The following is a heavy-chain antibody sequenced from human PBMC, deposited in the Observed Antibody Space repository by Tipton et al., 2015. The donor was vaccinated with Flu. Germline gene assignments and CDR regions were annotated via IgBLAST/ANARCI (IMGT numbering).Heavy chain of an antibody. V-gene: IGHV3-15*01. D-gene: IGHD3-22*01. J-gene: IGHJ4*02. CDR3: IAATYYFDTSGYLVSREI. CDR2: IKTNTDGATT. Sequence: SLRLSCAASGFSFNNAWMSWVRQAPGKGLEWVGRIKTNTDGATTDYAASLKGRFTISRDDSKNTLYLQMNSLKTEDTAVYYCIAATYYFDTSGYLVSREIWGQGTLVIVSS. CDR1: GFSFNNAW.